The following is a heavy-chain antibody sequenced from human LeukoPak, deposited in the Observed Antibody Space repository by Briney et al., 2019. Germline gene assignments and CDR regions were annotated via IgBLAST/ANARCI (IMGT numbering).Heavy chain of an antibody. Sequence: PSETLSLTCTDSAGSISTYYWSWIRQPAGKGLEWIGHIYTSGSTNYNPSLTSRVAMSVDTSKNHCSLKLSSVTAADTAVYYCARHFDCSGGSCYRFDAFDIWGQGTMVIVSS. D-gene: IGHD2-15*01. CDR1: AGSISTYY. J-gene: IGHJ3*02. V-gene: IGHV4-4*07. CDR3: ARHFDCSGGSCYRFDAFDI. CDR2: IYTSGST.